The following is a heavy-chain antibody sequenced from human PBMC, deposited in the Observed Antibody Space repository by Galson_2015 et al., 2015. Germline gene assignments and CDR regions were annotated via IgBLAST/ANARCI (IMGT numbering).Heavy chain of an antibody. CDR1: GFSLSNASMG. CDR2: IFSNDEK. V-gene: IGHV2-26*01. CDR3: ARIRGQQLVDAFDI. D-gene: IGHD6-13*01. Sequence: PALVKPTQTLTLTCTVSGFSLSNASMGVSWIRQPPGKALEWLAHIFSNDEKSYSTSLKSRLTISKDTSKSQVVLTMTNMDPVDTATYYCARIRGQQLVDAFDIWGQGTMVTVSS. J-gene: IGHJ3*02.